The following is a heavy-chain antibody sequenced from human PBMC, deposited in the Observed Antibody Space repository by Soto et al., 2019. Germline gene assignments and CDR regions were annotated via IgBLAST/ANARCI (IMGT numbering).Heavy chain of an antibody. CDR1: GFTVSSNY. V-gene: IGHV3-53*01. Sequence: EVQLVESGGGLIQPGGSLRLSCAASGFTVSSNYMSWVRQAPGKGLEWVSVISGSGDTTYYADSVKGRFTISRDNSKNMLYLQMNSLGAEDTALYYCAKTVPGTKYWGQGTLVTVSS. CDR2: ISGSGDTT. J-gene: IGHJ4*02. D-gene: IGHD6-19*01. CDR3: AKTVPGTKY.